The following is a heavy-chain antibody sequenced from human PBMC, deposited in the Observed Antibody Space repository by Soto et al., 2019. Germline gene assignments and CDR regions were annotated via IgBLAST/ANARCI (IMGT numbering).Heavy chain of an antibody. CDR2: TYYRSKWYN. CDR1: GDSVSSNSAA. J-gene: IGHJ6*02. D-gene: IGHD1-26*01. CDR3: ARDFSGSYWGYYYYGMDV. V-gene: IGHV6-1*01. Sequence: SQTLSLTCAISGDSVSSNSAAWNWIRQSPSRGLEWLGRTYYRSKWYNDYAVSVKSRITINPDTSKNQFSLQLNSVTPEDTAVYYCARDFSGSYWGYYYYGMDVWGQGTTVTVSS.